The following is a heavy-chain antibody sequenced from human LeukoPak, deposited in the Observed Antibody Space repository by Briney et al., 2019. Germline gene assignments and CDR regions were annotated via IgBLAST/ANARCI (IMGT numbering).Heavy chain of an antibody. Sequence: GGSLRLSCAASGFTFSSYAMSWVRQAPGKGLEWVSAISGSGGSTYYADSVKGRFTISRDNSKNTLYLQMNSLRAEDTAVYYCAKDLAVSRNILLFDCWGQGTLVTVSS. D-gene: IGHD2/OR15-2a*01. CDR2: ISGSGGST. CDR3: AKDLAVSRNILLFDC. J-gene: IGHJ4*02. CDR1: GFTFSSYA. V-gene: IGHV3-23*01.